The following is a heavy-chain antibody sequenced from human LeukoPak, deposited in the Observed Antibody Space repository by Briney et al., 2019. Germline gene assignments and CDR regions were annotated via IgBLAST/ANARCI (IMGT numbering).Heavy chain of an antibody. CDR3: AKAKDIVVVVAATLDY. J-gene: IGHJ4*02. Sequence: SVKVSCKASGGTFSSYAISWVRQAPGQGLEWMGRIIPILGIANYAQKFQGRVTITADKSTSTAYMELSSLRSEDTAVYYCAKAKDIVVVVAATLDYWGQGTLVTVSS. CDR2: IIPILGIA. V-gene: IGHV1-69*04. D-gene: IGHD2-15*01. CDR1: GGTFSSYA.